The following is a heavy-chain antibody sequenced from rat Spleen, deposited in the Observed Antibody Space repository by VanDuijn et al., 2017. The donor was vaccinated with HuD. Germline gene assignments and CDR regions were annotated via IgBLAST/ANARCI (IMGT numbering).Heavy chain of an antibody. CDR3: ARRGNCDY. Sequence: EVQLVESGGGLVQPGRSLKLSCAASGFTFSDYYMAWVRQAPKKGLEWVASISYEGSSTYYGDSVKGRFTISRDNAKSTLYLQMNSLRSEDTATYYCARRGNCDYWGQGVMVTVSS. V-gene: IGHV5-22*01. J-gene: IGHJ2*01. D-gene: IGHD1-11*01. CDR2: ISYEGSST. CDR1: GFTFSDYY.